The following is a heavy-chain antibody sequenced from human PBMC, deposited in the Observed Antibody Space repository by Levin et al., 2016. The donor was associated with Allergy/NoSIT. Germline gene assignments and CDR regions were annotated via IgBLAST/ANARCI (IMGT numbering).Heavy chain of an antibody. D-gene: IGHD2-2*01. J-gene: IGHJ5*02. CDR2: ISAYNGNT. CDR3: AIERIRVWRYCSSTSCYSGGWFDP. Sequence: WVRQAPGQGLEWMGWISAYNGNTNYAQKLQGRVTMTTDTSTSTAYMELRSLRSDDTAVYYCAIERIRVWRYCSSTSCYSGGWFDPWGQGTLVTVSS. V-gene: IGHV1-18*01.